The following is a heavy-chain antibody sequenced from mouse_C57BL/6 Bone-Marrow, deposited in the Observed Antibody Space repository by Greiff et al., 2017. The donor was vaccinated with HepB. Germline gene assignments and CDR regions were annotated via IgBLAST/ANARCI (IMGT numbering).Heavy chain of an antibody. CDR3: ARQRDYVYFDY. V-gene: IGHV5-12*01. D-gene: IGHD1-1*01. J-gene: IGHJ2*01. CDR2: LSNGGGST. Sequence: EVKLMESGGGLVQPGGSLKLSCAASGFPFSDYYMYWVRQTPEKRLEWVAYLSNGGGSTYYPDTVKGRFTISRDNAKNTLYLQMSRLKSEDTAMYYCARQRDYVYFDYWGQGTTLTVSS. CDR1: GFPFSDYY.